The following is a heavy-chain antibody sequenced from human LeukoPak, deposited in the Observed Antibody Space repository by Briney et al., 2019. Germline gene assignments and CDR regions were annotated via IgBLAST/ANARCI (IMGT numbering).Heavy chain of an antibody. V-gene: IGHV3-7*01. CDR2: IKQDGSEK. J-gene: IGHJ4*02. D-gene: IGHD3-22*01. CDR1: GFTFSSYW. CDR3: ARVPVLVTYYYDSNGYYFDY. Sequence: GGSLRLSCAASGFTFSSYWMSCVRQAPGKGLEWVANIKQDGSEKYYVDSVKGRFTISRDNARNSLYLQMNSLRAEDTAVYYCARVPVLVTYYYDSNGYYFDYSGQGTLVTVSS.